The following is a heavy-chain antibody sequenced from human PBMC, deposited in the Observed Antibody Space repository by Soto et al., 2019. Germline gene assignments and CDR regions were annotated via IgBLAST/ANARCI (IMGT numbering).Heavy chain of an antibody. CDR1: GFTFSSYS. J-gene: IGHJ4*02. CDR3: ARDRRYDYIWGSYRYTSYYFDY. CDR2: ISSSSTI. V-gene: IGHV3-48*01. D-gene: IGHD3-16*02. Sequence: LRLSCAASGFTFSSYSMNWVRQAPGKGLEWVSYISSSSTIYYADSVKGRFTISRDNAKNSLYLQMNSLRAEDTAVYYCARDRRYDYIWGSYRYTSYYFDYWGQGTLVTVSS.